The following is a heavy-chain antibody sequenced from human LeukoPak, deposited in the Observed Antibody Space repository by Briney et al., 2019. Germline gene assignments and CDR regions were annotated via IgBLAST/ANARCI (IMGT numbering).Heavy chain of an antibody. CDR2: IIPILGIA. Sequence: SVKVSCKASGGTFSSYAISWVRQAPGQGLEWMGRIIPILGIANYAQKFQGRVTITADKSTSTAYMELSSLRSEDTAVYYCATSGGIAVAGSPFDHWGQGTLVTVSS. CDR3: ATSGGIAVAGSPFDH. V-gene: IGHV1-69*04. CDR1: GGTFSSYA. J-gene: IGHJ4*02. D-gene: IGHD6-19*01.